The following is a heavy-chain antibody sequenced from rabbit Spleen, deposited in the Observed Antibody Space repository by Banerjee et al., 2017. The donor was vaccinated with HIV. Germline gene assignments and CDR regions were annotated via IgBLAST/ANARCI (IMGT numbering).Heavy chain of an antibody. V-gene: IGHV1S40*01. CDR3: AGSSGNYYRVNL. CDR1: GFSFSGNS. J-gene: IGHJ4*01. CDR2: IYNGESANR. D-gene: IGHD1-1*01. Sequence: QSLEESGGDLVKPGASLTLTCKASGFSFSGNSMCWVRQAPGKGLEWIACIYNGESANRFYASWAKGRFTISKTSSTTVTLQMTSLTDADTATYLCAGSSGNYYRVNLWGQGTLVTVS.